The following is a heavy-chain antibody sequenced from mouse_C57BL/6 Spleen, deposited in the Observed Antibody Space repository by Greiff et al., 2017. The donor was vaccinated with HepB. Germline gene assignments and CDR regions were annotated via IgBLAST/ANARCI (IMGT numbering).Heavy chain of an antibody. D-gene: IGHD1-1*01. CDR3: AIQNSYYYGSNYAMDY. V-gene: IGHV1-62-2*01. J-gene: IGHJ4*01. CDR2: FYPGSGSI. CDR1: GYTFTEYT. Sequence: QVQLQQSGAELVKPGASVKLSCKASGYTFTEYTIHWVKQRSGQGLEWIGWFYPGSGSIKYNEKFKDKATLTADKSSSTVYMELSRLPSEDSAVYFCAIQNSYYYGSNYAMDYWGQGTSVTVSS.